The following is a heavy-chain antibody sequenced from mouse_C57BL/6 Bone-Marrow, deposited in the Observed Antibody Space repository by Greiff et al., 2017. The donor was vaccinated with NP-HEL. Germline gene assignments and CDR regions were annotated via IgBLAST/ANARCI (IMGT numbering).Heavy chain of an antibody. CDR1: GYTFTDYY. J-gene: IGHJ2*01. V-gene: IGHV1-19*01. D-gene: IGHD2-4*01. Sequence: EVQLQQSGPVLVKPGASVKMSCKASGYTFTDYYMNWVKQSHGKSLEWIGVINPYNGGTSYNQKFKGKATLTVDKSSSTAYMELNSLTSEDSAVYYCATIYYDYDGDYWGQGTTLTVSS. CDR3: ATIYYDYDGDY. CDR2: INPYNGGT.